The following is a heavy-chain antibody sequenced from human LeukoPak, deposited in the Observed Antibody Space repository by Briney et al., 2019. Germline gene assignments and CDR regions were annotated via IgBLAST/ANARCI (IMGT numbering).Heavy chain of an antibody. CDR1: GGSISSYY. J-gene: IGHJ3*02. V-gene: IGHV4-59*01. Sequence: SETLSLTFTVSGGSISSYYWSWIRQPPGKGLEWIGYIYYSGSTNYNPSLKSRVTISVDTSKNQFSLKLSSVTAADTAVYYCAREGYGDYSAFDIWGQGTMVTVSS. D-gene: IGHD4-17*01. CDR2: IYYSGST. CDR3: AREGYGDYSAFDI.